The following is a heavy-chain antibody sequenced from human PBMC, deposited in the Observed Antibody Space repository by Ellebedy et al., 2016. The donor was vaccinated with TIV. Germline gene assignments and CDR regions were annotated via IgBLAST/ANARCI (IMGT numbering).Heavy chain of an antibody. CDR2: IGVGGDT. D-gene: IGHD1-1*01. CDR3: ARERANSGYNWNDWYFDL. J-gene: IGHJ2*01. Sequence: GESLKISCGASGFTFSNSDMHWVRQPVGKGLEWVSAIGVGGDTYYSGSVKGRFTISRENAKNSLYLQMYNLGAGDTAVYYSARERANSGYNWNDWYFDLWGRGTLVTVSS. V-gene: IGHV3-13*01. CDR1: GFTFSNSD.